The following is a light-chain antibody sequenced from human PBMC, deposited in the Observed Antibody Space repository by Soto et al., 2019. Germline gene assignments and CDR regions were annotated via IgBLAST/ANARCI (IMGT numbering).Light chain of an antibody. V-gene: IGKV1-5*01. J-gene: IGKJ2*01. CDR3: QQYKDYVYT. CDR1: LPISNY. CDR2: DVS. Sequence: DIQMTQSPSTLSASIGDRVTITCRASLPISNYLAWYQQKPGKAPKLLISDVSTLERGVPSRFSGSGSATEFTLTISGLQPDDFATYYCQQYKDYVYTFGQGTKVDIK.